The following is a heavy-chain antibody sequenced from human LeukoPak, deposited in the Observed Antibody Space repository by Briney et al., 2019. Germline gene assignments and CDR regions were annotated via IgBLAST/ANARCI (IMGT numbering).Heavy chain of an antibody. D-gene: IGHD5-24*01. J-gene: IGHJ4*02. CDR1: GFTVSSNY. CDR3: ANWWDRMATAYYFDY. Sequence: GGSLRLSCAASGFTVSSNYMSWVRQAPGKGLEWVSVIYSGGSTYYADSVKGRFTISRDNSKNTLYLQMNSLRAEDTAVYYCANWWDRMATAYYFDYWGQGTLVTVSS. V-gene: IGHV3-66*01. CDR2: IYSGGST.